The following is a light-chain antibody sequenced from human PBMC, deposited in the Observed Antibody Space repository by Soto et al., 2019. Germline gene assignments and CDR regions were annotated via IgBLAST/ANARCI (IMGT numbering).Light chain of an antibody. Sequence: DIQMTQSPSSLSASVVDRVTITCLASQGISSFLAWYQQKPGKAPNLLIYAASTLQSGVPSRFSGGGSGTDFTLTIDRLQPEDFATYYCQQVDVYPSTFGGGTKVDIK. CDR2: AAS. J-gene: IGKJ4*01. CDR1: QGISSF. V-gene: IGKV1-9*01. CDR3: QQVDVYPST.